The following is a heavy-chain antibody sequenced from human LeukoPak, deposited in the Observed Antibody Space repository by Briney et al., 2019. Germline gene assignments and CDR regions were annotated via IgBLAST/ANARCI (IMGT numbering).Heavy chain of an antibody. CDR3: ARETPSRYFDY. CDR2: MNPNSGKT. CDR1: GGTFSSYA. Sequence: ASVKVSCKASGGTFSSYAISWVRQAPGQGLEWMGWMNPNSGKTGYAQKFQGRVTITRSTSISTAYMELSSLRSEDTAVYYCARETPSRYFDYWGQGTLVTVSS. V-gene: IGHV1-8*03. D-gene: IGHD4-23*01. J-gene: IGHJ4*02.